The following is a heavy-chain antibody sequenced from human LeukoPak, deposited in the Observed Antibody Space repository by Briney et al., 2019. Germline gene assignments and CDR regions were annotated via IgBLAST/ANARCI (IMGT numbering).Heavy chain of an antibody. Sequence: GASVKVSCKASGYTFTAYYMHWVRQAPGQGLEWMAWITPNSGGTNYAQKFQGRVTMTRDTSISTAYMELSRLRSDDTAVYYCARGLPPLTIFGVVKQNWFDPWGQGTLVTVSS. V-gene: IGHV1-2*02. D-gene: IGHD3-3*01. CDR2: ITPNSGGT. CDR3: ARGLPPLTIFGVVKQNWFDP. J-gene: IGHJ5*02. CDR1: GYTFTAYY.